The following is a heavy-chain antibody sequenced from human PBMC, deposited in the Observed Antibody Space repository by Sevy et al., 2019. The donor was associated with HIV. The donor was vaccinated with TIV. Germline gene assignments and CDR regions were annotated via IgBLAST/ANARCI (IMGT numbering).Heavy chain of an antibody. D-gene: IGHD6-13*01. Sequence: GGSLRLSCAASGFTFSSYAMSWVRQAPGKGLEWVSAISGSGYSTYYADSVKGRFTISRDNSKNTLYLQMNSLRAEDTAVYFRATQQQLVLFDAFDIWGQGTMVTVSS. CDR1: GFTFSSYA. V-gene: IGHV3-23*01. CDR3: ATQQQLVLFDAFDI. J-gene: IGHJ3*02. CDR2: ISGSGYST.